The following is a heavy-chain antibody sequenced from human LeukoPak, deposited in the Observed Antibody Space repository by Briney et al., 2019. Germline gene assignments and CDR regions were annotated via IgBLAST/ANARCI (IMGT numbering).Heavy chain of an antibody. CDR1: GYTFTNFG. J-gene: IGHJ5*02. V-gene: IGHV1-18*01. CDR2: ISGYNGNT. Sequence: ASVKVSCKTSGYTFTNFGITWVRQAPGQGLEWMGWISGYNGNTYYTQKFQGRVTMTTDTSTSTAYMDLRSLRSDDTAVFYCAREGGYNRGWFDPWGQGTLVTVSS. D-gene: IGHD5-24*01. CDR3: AREGGYNRGWFDP.